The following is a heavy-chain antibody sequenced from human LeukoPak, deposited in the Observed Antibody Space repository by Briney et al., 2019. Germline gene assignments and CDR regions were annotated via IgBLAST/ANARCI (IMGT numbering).Heavy chain of an antibody. J-gene: IGHJ4*02. V-gene: IGHV4-59*01. D-gene: IGHD5-12*01. CDR3: ARTRGYCDY. CDR1: GGSISSYY. CDR2: IYYSGST. Sequence: SQTLSLTCTVSGGSISSYYWSWIRQPPGKGLEWIGYIYYSGSTNYNPSLKSRVTISVDTSKNQFSLKPSSVTAADTAVYYCARTRGYCDYWGQGTLVTVSS.